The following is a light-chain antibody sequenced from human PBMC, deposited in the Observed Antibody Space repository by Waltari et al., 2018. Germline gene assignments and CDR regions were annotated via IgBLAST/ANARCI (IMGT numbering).Light chain of an antibody. CDR3: CSYAGLGTYV. J-gene: IGLJ1*01. Sequence: QSALTQPASVSGTPGQSITISCTGTTSDVGNYDLVSWYQQHPGKAPKLLICEVNKRPSGVSSRFSGSKSGNTASLTIAGLQAEDEADFYCCSYAGLGTYVVGSGTKVTVL. V-gene: IGLV2-23*02. CDR2: EVN. CDR1: TSDVGNYDL.